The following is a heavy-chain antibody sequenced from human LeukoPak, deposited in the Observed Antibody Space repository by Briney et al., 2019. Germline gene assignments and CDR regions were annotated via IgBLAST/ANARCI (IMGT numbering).Heavy chain of an antibody. CDR1: GFTFSSYA. CDR3: ARTIEMATISYFDY. J-gene: IGHJ4*02. V-gene: IGHV3-23*01. D-gene: IGHD5-24*01. Sequence: GGSLRLSCAASGFTFSSYAMSWVRQAPGKGLEWVSAISGSGGSTYYADSVKGRFTISRDNSKNSLYLQMNSLRAGDTAVYYCARTIEMATISYFDYWGQGTLVTVSS. CDR2: ISGSGGST.